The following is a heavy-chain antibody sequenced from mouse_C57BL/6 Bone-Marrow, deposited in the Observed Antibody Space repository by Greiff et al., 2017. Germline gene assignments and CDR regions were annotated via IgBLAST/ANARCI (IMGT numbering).Heavy chain of an antibody. V-gene: IGHV5-12*01. D-gene: IGHD2-4*01. CDR1: GFTFSDYY. CDR2: ISNGGGST. CDR3: ARHGRLRQGLDY. J-gene: IGHJ2*01. Sequence: EVQLVESGGGLVQPGGSLKLSCAASGFTFSDYYMYWVRQTPEKRLEWVAYISNGGGSTYYPDTVKGRFTISRDNAKNTLYLQMSRLKSEDTAMYYCARHGRLRQGLDYWGQGTTLTVSS.